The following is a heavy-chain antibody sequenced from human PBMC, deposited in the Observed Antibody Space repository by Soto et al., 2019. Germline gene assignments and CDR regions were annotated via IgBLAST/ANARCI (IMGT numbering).Heavy chain of an antibody. CDR2: IIPIFGTA. J-gene: IGHJ4*02. CDR1: GGTISSYA. CDR3: ARDSTRDYYGSGFELKHFDY. D-gene: IGHD3-10*01. Sequence: QVQLVQSGAEVKKPGSSVKVSCKASGGTISSYAISWVRQAPGQGLEWMGGIIPIFGTANYAQKFQGRVTITADESTSTAYMELSSPRSEDTAVYYCARDSTRDYYGSGFELKHFDYWGQGTLVTVSS. V-gene: IGHV1-69*01.